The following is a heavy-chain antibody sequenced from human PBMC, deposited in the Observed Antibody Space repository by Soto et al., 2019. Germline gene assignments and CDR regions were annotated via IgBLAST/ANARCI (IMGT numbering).Heavy chain of an antibody. J-gene: IGHJ6*03. CDR3: ATGIPYYYYMDV. Sequence: GASVKVSCKVSGYTLTELAMHWVRQAPGKGLEWMGGFDPEDGETIYAQKFQGRVTMTEDTSTDTAYMELSSLRSEDTAVYYCATGIPYYYYMDVWGKGTTVNVSS. CDR1: GYTLTELA. CDR2: FDPEDGET. V-gene: IGHV1-24*01.